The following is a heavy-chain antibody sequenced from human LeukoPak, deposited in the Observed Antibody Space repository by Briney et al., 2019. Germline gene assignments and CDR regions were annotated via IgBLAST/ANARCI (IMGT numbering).Heavy chain of an antibody. CDR1: GFTFSNTW. J-gene: IGHJ4*02. CDR3: TTGRPWEPSDY. D-gene: IGHD1-26*01. CDR2: IKSKTDGGTT. V-gene: IGHV3-15*01. Sequence: GGSLRLSCAASGFTFSNTWMIWVRQAPGKGLEWVGLIKSKTDGGTTDYAAPVKGRFTISRDDSKNTLYLKMNSLKTEDTAVYYCTTGRPWEPSDYWGQGTLVTVSS.